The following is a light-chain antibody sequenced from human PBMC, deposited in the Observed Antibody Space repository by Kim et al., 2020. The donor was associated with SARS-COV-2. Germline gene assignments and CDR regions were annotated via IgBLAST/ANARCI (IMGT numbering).Light chain of an antibody. Sequence: DIQLTQSPSTLSASVGDRVTITCRASQSITNCLAWYQQKPGKAPKLLIYDVSTLESGVPPRFSGRGSGTEFTLTISSLQTDDFGTFPCLRCHRFKTFGQGTKVDIK. CDR2: DVS. CDR3: LRCHRFKT. J-gene: IGKJ1*01. V-gene: IGKV1-5*01. CDR1: QSITNC.